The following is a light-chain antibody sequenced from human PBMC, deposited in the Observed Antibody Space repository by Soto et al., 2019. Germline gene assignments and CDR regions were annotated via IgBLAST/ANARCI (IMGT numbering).Light chain of an antibody. CDR3: QSYDRSLSGVV. CDR1: SSNIGAGFD. J-gene: IGLJ2*01. CDR2: NDK. V-gene: IGLV1-40*01. Sequence: QAVVTQPPSVSGAPGQTVTISCIGSSSNIGAGFDVHWYQQLPGTVPNLLISNDKNRPSGVPDRFSGSKSGTSASLAITGLQAEDEADYYCQSYDRSLSGVVFGGGTKLTVL.